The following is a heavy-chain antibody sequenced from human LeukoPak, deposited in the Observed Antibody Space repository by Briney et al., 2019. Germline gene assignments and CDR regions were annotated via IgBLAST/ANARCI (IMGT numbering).Heavy chain of an antibody. D-gene: IGHD3-10*01. CDR3: ARGGTPLWFGELYPDFDY. V-gene: IGHV4-39*01. J-gene: IGHJ4*02. CDR2: IYYSGST. Sequence: ASETLSLTCTVSGGSISSSSYYWGLIRQPPGKGLEWMGSIYYSGSTYYNPSLKSRVTISVDTSKNQFSLKLTSATAADTAVYDCARGGTPLWFGELYPDFDYWGKGTLVTVSS. CDR1: GGSISSSSYY.